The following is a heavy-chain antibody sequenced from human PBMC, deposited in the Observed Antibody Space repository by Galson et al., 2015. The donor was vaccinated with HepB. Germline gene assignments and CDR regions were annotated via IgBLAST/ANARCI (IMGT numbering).Heavy chain of an antibody. J-gene: IGHJ4*02. CDR2: ISTSPGSATI. Sequence: LRLSCAASGFTFGSYGMIWVRQAPGKGLEWISYISTSPGSATIHYADSVKGRFTISRDNVKNFLYLQLTSLRDEDTAVYYCARDYGDYPFDYWGQGTLVTVSS. CDR3: ARDYGDYPFDY. D-gene: IGHD4-17*01. CDR1: GFTFGSYG. V-gene: IGHV3-48*02.